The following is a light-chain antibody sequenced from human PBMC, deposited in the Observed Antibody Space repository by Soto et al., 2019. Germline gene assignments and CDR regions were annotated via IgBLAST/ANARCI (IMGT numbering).Light chain of an antibody. Sequence: DIQMTQSPFTLSAYVGDRVTITCRASQSISNRLAWHQQKPGKAPKVLIYDASNLKSGVPSRFSGSGSGTEFTLTISSLQPDDFATYYCQQYYDYPWTCGQGTKVDIK. V-gene: IGKV1-5*01. J-gene: IGKJ1*01. CDR2: DAS. CDR1: QSISNR. CDR3: QQYYDYPWT.